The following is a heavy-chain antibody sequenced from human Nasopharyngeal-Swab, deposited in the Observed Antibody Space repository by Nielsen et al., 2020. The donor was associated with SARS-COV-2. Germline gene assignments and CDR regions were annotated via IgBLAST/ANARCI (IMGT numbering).Heavy chain of an antibody. J-gene: IGHJ4*02. Sequence: ASVKVSRKASGYTFTSYYMHWVRQAPGQGLEWMGIINPSGGSTSYAQKFQGRVTMTRDTSTSTVYMELSSLRSEDTAVYYCASSVVVISSFDYWGQGTLVTVSS. D-gene: IGHD3-22*01. CDR2: INPSGGST. CDR3: ASSVVVISSFDY. CDR1: GYTFTSYY. V-gene: IGHV1-46*01.